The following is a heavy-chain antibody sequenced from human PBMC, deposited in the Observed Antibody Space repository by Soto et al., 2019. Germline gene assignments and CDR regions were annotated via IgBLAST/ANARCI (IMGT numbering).Heavy chain of an antibody. V-gene: IGHV1-3*01. CDR2: INAGNGRE. CDR3: ARGGGWVGEASFDS. Sequence: QVQLEQSGAEVKKPGASVKVSCKTSGYTFTSYTLHWVRQAPGQGLVWMGWINAGNGREKYSQRFQDRVSLSTDKSATTAYMELRSLRSEDTAMYYCARGGGWVGEASFDSWGQGTLVTVSS. D-gene: IGHD3-10*01. J-gene: IGHJ4*02. CDR1: GYTFTSYT.